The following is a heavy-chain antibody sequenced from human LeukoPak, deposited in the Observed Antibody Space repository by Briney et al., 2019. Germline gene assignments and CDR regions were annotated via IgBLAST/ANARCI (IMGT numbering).Heavy chain of an antibody. CDR1: GGSFSGYY. V-gene: IGHV4-34*01. J-gene: IGHJ4*02. D-gene: IGHD3-22*01. Sequence: PSETLSLTCAAYGGSFSGYYWSWIRQPPGKGLEWIGEINHSGSTNYNPSLKSRVTISVDTSKNQFSLKLSSVTAADTAVYYCARGLHYDSSGYYWGKGSFDYWGQGTLVTVSS. CDR2: INHSGST. CDR3: ARGLHYDSSGYYWGKGSFDY.